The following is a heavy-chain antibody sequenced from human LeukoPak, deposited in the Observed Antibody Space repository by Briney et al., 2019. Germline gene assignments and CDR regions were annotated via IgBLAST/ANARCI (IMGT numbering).Heavy chain of an antibody. V-gene: IGHV3-30-3*01. CDR2: ISYDGSNK. CDR3: ARDRYSGSYSDY. D-gene: IGHD1-26*01. Sequence: GGSLRLSCAASGFTFSSYAMNWVRQAPGKGLEWVALISYDGSNKNYADSVKGRFTISRDNAKNTLYLQMNSLRAEDTAVYYCARDRYSGSYSDYWGQGTLVTVSS. J-gene: IGHJ4*02. CDR1: GFTFSSYA.